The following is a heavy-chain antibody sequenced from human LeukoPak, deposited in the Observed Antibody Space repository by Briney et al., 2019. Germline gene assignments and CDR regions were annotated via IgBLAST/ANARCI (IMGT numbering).Heavy chain of an antibody. CDR1: GFTFSNAW. V-gene: IGHV3-15*01. CDR2: VKTKTVGGTT. Sequence: PGGSLRLSCAASGFTFSNAWMNSVRQAPGKGLEWVGRVKTKTVGGTTDYAAPVKGRFTISRDDSKNTLYLQMESLKTEDTAVYYCTTHPYWGQGTLVTVSS. J-gene: IGHJ4*02. CDR3: TTHPY.